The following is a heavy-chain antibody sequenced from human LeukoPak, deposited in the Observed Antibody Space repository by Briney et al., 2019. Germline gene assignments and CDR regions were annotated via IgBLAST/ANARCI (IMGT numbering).Heavy chain of an antibody. CDR1: GFTFSNFS. D-gene: IGHD3-22*01. CDR2: ISSGGSSI. CDR3: AREPYYDSSGYCLDY. Sequence: GGSLRLSCAASGFTFSNFSMNWIRQAPGKGLEWVSYISSGGSSIYYADSVKGRFTISRDNAKNSLYLQMNSLRAEDTAVYYCAREPYYDSSGYCLDYWGQGTLVTVSS. V-gene: IGHV3-48*04. J-gene: IGHJ4*02.